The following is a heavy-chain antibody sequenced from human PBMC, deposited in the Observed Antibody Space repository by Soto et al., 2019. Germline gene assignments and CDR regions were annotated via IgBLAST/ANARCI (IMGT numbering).Heavy chain of an antibody. CDR3: ARLSGPYEN. CDR2: TYYRSKWYD. V-gene: IGHV6-1*01. J-gene: IGHJ4*02. Sequence: SQTLSLTCAIFGDSVSSKSVAWNWIRQSPSRGLEGLGRTYYRSKWYDDYAVSVKSRITINPDTSKNQFSLQMNSLRAEDTAVYYCARLSGPYENWGQGTLVTVSS. D-gene: IGHD3-22*01. CDR1: GDSVSSKSVA.